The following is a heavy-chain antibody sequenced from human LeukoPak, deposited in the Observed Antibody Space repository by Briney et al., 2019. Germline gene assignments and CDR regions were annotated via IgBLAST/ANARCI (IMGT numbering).Heavy chain of an antibody. CDR3: ARAIRHSSSWYDY. Sequence: SETLSLTCTVSGGSISNYYWNWIRQPAGKGLEWIGRIYTSGSTNYNPSLKSRVTMSVDTSKNHFSLKLSSVTAADTAVYYCARAIRHSSSWYDYWGQGTLVTVSS. CDR2: IYTSGST. D-gene: IGHD6-13*01. V-gene: IGHV4-4*07. J-gene: IGHJ4*02. CDR1: GGSISNYY.